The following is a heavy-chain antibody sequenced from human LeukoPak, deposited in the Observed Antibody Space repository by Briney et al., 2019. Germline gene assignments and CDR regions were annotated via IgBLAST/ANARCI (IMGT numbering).Heavy chain of an antibody. Sequence: GGSLRLSCAASGFTFSSYAMSWVRQAPGKGLEWVSAISGSGCSTYYADSVKGRFTISRDNSKNKLYLQMNSLRAEDTAVYYCAKYDSNYSDQILIGYWGQGTLVTVSS. J-gene: IGHJ4*02. CDR1: GFTFSSYA. D-gene: IGHD4-11*01. CDR2: ISGSGCST. V-gene: IGHV3-23*01. CDR3: AKYDSNYSDQILIGY.